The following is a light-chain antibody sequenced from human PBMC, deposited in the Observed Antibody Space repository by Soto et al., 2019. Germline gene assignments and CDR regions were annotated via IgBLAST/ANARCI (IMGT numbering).Light chain of an antibody. J-gene: IGLJ2*01. CDR2: GVN. CDR3: NSFTSITTVV. V-gene: IGLV2-14*01. CDR1: SNDVGGYNF. Sequence: QSALFQPASVSGSPGQSITISCTGTSNDVGGYNFVSWYQHHPGKAPKLLIFGVNNRPSGISGRFSGSKSGNTASLTISGLRPEDEADYYCNSFTSITTVVFGGGTKLTVL.